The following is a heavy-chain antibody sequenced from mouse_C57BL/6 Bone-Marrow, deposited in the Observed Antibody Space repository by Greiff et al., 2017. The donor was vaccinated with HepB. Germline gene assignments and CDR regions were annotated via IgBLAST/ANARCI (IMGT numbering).Heavy chain of an antibody. CDR3: ARHGDWFAY. J-gene: IGHJ3*01. CDR2: IDPSDSYT. V-gene: IGHV1-50*01. CDR1: GYTFTSYW. Sequence: QVQLQHPGAELVKPGASVKLSCKASGYTFTSYWMQWVKQRPGQGLEWIGEIDPSDSYTNYNQKFKGKATLTVDTSSSTAYMQLSSLTSEDSAVYYCARHGDWFAYWGQGTLVTVSA.